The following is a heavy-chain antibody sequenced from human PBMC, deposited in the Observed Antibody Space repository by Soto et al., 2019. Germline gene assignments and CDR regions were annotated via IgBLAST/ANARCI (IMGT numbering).Heavy chain of an antibody. Sequence: QLLESGPGLVKPSETLSLTCTVSGGSISSSSYYWGWIRQPPGKGLEWIGSIYYSGSTYYNPSLKSRVTISVDTSKNQFSLKLSSVTAADTAVYYCATLLRYFDWHMKNWFDPWGQGTLVTVSS. CDR2: IYYSGST. CDR3: ATLLRYFDWHMKNWFDP. D-gene: IGHD3-9*01. CDR1: GGSISSSSYY. J-gene: IGHJ5*02. V-gene: IGHV4-39*01.